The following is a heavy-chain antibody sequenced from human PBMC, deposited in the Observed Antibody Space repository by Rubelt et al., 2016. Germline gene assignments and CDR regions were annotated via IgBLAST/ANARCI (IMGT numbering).Heavy chain of an antibody. J-gene: IGHJ6*02. Sequence: QVQLVQSGSELKKPGASVKVSCKASGDTFTSYAMNWVRQAPGQGLEWMGRINPNGGGPDYAQRFQGRVTMTRDTSISTAYMELSRLRSDDTAVYYCARDYDFWSGPIMDVWGQGTTVTVSS. CDR3: ARDYDFWSGPIMDV. D-gene: IGHD3-3*01. CDR2: INPNGGGP. CDR1: GDTFTSYA. V-gene: IGHV1-2*06.